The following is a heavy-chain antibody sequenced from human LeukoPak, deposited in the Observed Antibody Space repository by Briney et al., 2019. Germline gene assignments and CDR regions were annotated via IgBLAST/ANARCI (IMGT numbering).Heavy chain of an antibody. CDR1: GFSLSTSGVG. J-gene: IGHJ4*02. Sequence: SGPTLANPSQTLTLTCTFSGFSLSTSGVGVGWIRQPPGKALEWLALIYWDDDKRYSPSLKSRLTITKDTSKNQVVLTMTNMDPVDTATYYCAHSNYDILNGYYMDYWGQGTLVTVSS. CDR2: IYWDDDK. V-gene: IGHV2-5*02. CDR3: AHSNYDILNGYYMDY. D-gene: IGHD3-9*01.